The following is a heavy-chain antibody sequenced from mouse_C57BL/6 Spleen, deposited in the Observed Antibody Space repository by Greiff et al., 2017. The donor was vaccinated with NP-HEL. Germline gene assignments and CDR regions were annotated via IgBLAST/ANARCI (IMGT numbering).Heavy chain of an antibody. J-gene: IGHJ4*01. Sequence: QVQLQQSGAELVRPGTSVKVSCKASGYAFTNYLIEWVKQRPGQGLEWIGVINPGSGGTNYNEKFKGKATLTADKSSSTAYMQLSSLTSEDSAVYFCARRGWDDYAMGYWGQGTSVTVSS. CDR3: ARRGWDDYAMGY. V-gene: IGHV1-54*01. CDR1: GYAFTNYL. D-gene: IGHD4-1*01. CDR2: INPGSGGT.